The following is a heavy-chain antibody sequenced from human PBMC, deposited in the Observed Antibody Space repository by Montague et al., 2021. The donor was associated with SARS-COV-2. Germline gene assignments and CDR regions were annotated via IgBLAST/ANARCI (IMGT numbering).Heavy chain of an antibody. V-gene: IGHV4-39*01. CDR2: IYYSGST. J-gene: IGHJ5*02. CDR1: GGSISSSSYY. Sequence: SETLSLTCTVSGGSISSSSYYWGWIRQPPGKRLEWIGSIYYSGSTYCNPSLKSRVTISVNTSKNQFSLKLSSVTAADTAVYYCARQGDQLLLEYWFDPWGQGTLVTVSS. D-gene: IGHD2-2*01. CDR3: ARQGDQLLLEYWFDP.